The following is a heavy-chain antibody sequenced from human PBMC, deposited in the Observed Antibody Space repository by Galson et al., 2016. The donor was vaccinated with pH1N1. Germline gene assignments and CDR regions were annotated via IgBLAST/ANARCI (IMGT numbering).Heavy chain of an antibody. Sequence: PALVKPTQTLTLTCTLSGLSITTNGVSVGWLRQPPGKALEWLALIYWDADKRYSPSLKTRLTITRDTSKNQVVLTMTNMGPEDTATRWYAHRNGGNSAPFDSWGQGTLVTVSS. V-gene: IGHV2-5*02. CDR3: AHRNGGNSAPFDS. D-gene: IGHD4-23*01. CDR2: IYWDADK. J-gene: IGHJ4*02. CDR1: GLSITTNGVS.